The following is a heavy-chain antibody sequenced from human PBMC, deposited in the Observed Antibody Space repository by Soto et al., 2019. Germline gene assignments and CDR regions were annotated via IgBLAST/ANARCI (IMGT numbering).Heavy chain of an antibody. CDR1: GFTFSSYA. D-gene: IGHD6-19*01. CDR2: ISGSGDST. J-gene: IGHJ1*01. Sequence: EVQLLESGGGLVQPGGSLRLSCAASGFTFSSYAMSWVRQAPGKGLEWVSGISGSGDSTYYADSVKGRFTISRDNSKNPLYRLMHSLRAEDTAVYYCAKGVPGIAVAGTGYFQHWGQGTLVTVSS. CDR3: AKGVPGIAVAGTGYFQH. V-gene: IGHV3-23*01.